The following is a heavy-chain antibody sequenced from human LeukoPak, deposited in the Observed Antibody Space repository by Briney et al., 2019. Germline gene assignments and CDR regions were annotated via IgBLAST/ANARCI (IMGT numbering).Heavy chain of an antibody. CDR2: IYSGGDT. J-gene: IGHJ4*02. Sequence: PGGSLRLSCAASGFTFDDYGMSWVRQAPGKGLEWVSIIYSGGDTYYADSVKGRFTISRDNSKNTLYLQMNSLRAEDTAVYYCTRGPGSTWYSDYWGQGTLVTVSS. CDR1: GFTFDDYG. D-gene: IGHD6-13*01. V-gene: IGHV3-66*02. CDR3: TRGPGSTWYSDY.